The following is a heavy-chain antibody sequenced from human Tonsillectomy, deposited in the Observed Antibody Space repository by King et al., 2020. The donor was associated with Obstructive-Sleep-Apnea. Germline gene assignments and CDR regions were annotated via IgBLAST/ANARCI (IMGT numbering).Heavy chain of an antibody. CDR1: GYTFTGYY. D-gene: IGHD3-9*01. J-gene: IGHJ3*02. CDR3: ARDQCDILTGYYWGHHDAFDI. V-gene: IGHV1-2*02. Sequence: QLVQSGAEVKKPGASVKVSCKASGYTFTGYYMQWVRQAPGQGLEWMGWINPDSGGTKVAQKFQGRVTVTRDTSISTAYMELSSLRSDDTAVYYCARDQCDILTGYYWGHHDAFDIWGQGTMVTVSS. CDR2: INPDSGGT.